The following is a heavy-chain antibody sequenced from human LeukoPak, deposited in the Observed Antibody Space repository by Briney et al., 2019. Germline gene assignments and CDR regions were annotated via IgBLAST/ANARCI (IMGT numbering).Heavy chain of an antibody. V-gene: IGHV4-59*01. D-gene: IGHD2-21*02. J-gene: IGHJ6*03. Sequence: PSETLSLTCTVSGGSISSYYWSWIRQPPGKGLEWIGYIYYSGSTNYNPSLKSRVTISVDTSKNQFSLKLSSVTAAVTAVYYCARSQDIVVVTDYYYYYMDVWGKGTTVTVSS. CDR2: IYYSGST. CDR1: GGSISSYY. CDR3: ARSQDIVVVTDYYYYYMDV.